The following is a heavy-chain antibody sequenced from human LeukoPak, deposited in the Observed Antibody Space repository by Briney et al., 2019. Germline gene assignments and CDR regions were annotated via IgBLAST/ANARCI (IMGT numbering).Heavy chain of an antibody. CDR2: IYHSGST. Sequence: KPSQTLSLTCTVSGGSISSGGYYWSWLRQPPEKGLEWIGYIYHSGSTYYNPSLKSRVTISVDRSKNQFSLKLSSVTAADTAVYYCARDVGPFDYWGQGTLVTVSS. V-gene: IGHV4-30-2*01. J-gene: IGHJ4*02. D-gene: IGHD2-15*01. CDR1: GGSISSGGYY. CDR3: ARDVGPFDY.